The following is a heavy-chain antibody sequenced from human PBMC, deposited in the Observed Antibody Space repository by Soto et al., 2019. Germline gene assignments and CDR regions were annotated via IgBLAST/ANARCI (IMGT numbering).Heavy chain of an antibody. D-gene: IGHD6-13*01. J-gene: IGHJ4*02. CDR2: IYYSGST. CDR3: ARLIAAGPVDY. Sequence: QLQLQESGPGLVKPSETLSLTCTVSGGSISPSHYWGWIRQPPGKGLEWIGSIYYSGSTYYNPSLKSRVTISVDTSKNQFSLKLSSVTATDTAVYYCARLIAAGPVDYWGQGTLVTVSS. CDR1: GGSISPSHY. V-gene: IGHV4-39*01.